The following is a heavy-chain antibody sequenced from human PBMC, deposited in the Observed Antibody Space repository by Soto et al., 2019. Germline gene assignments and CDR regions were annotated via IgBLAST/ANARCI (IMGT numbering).Heavy chain of an antibody. V-gene: IGHV4-59*01. CDR3: VRGMGFCSSTSCYPWFDP. CDR2: IYYSGNI. D-gene: IGHD2-2*01. CDR1: GGSISSYY. J-gene: IGHJ5*02. Sequence: SETLSLTCTVSGGSISSYYWSWIRQPPGKGLEWIGYIYYSGNINYNPSLKSRVTILVDTSKNQFSLKLSSVTAADTAVYYCVRGMGFCSSTSCYPWFDPWGQGTLVTVSS.